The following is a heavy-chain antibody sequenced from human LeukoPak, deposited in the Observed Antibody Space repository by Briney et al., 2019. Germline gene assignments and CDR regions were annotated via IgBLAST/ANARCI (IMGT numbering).Heavy chain of an antibody. J-gene: IGHJ4*02. Sequence: GGSLTLSCAASGFTFSSYSMNWVRQAPGKGLEWVSSISSSSSYIYYADSVKGRFTISRDNAKNSLYLQMNSLRAEDTAVYYCAREEQWLVPGPFDYWGQGTLVTVSS. V-gene: IGHV3-21*01. CDR3: AREEQWLVPGPFDY. CDR2: ISSSSSYI. D-gene: IGHD6-19*01. CDR1: GFTFSSYS.